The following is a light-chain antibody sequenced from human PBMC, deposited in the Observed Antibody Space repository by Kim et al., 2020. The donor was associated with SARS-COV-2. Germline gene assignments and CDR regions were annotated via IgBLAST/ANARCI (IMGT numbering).Light chain of an antibody. J-gene: IGKJ4*01. CDR1: QSINSRF. CDR2: GAS. V-gene: IGKV3-20*01. CDR3: QHYDNSPLT. Sequence: FAPVESVTLSCRASQSINSRFLAWYQQRPGQAPRLLIYGASSRATGIPDRFSGSGSGTDFTLTITSLQPEDVAVYFCQHYDNSPLTFGGGTKVEI.